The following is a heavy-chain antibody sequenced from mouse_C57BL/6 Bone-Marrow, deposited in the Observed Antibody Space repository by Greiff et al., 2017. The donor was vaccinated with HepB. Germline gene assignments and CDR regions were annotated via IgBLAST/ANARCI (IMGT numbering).Heavy chain of an antibody. J-gene: IGHJ3*01. V-gene: IGHV1-81*01. D-gene: IGHD2-4*01. Sequence: VKLVESGAELARPGASVKLSCKASGYTFTSYGISWVKQRTGQGLEWIGEIYPRSGNTYYNEKFKGKATLTADKSSSTAYMELRSLTSEDSAVYFCARDGLRRGVFAYWGQGTLVTVSA. CDR2: IYPRSGNT. CDR1: GYTFTSYG. CDR3: ARDGLRRGVFAY.